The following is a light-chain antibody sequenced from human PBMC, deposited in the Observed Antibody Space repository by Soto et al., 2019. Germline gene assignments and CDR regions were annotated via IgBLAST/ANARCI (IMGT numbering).Light chain of an antibody. CDR1: SSNIGSNT. CDR3: AAWDDSLDAWV. Sequence: QSVLTQPPSASGTPGQRVTISCSGSSSNIGSNTVHWYQQLPGTAPKLLIYSNNQRPSGVPDRFSGYNSGTSASLAISGLKSEDEADYYCAAWDDSLDAWVFGGGTKLTVL. V-gene: IGLV1-44*01. CDR2: SNN. J-gene: IGLJ3*02.